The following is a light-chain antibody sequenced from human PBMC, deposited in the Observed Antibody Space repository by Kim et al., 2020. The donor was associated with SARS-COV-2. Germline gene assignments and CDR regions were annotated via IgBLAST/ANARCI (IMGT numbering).Light chain of an antibody. Sequence: LSPGERATLPCRARQNIDSFYLAWYQQKPGQAPRLLIDGASIRATGTPDRFSGGGSGTDFTLTVSRLEPEDFAVYYCHHNGYSPYTFGQETKLEI. J-gene: IGKJ2*01. CDR1: QNIDSFY. CDR2: GAS. V-gene: IGKV3-20*01. CDR3: HHNGYSPYT.